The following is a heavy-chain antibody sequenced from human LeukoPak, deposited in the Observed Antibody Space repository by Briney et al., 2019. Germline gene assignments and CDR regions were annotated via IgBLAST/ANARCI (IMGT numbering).Heavy chain of an antibody. Sequence: SQTLSLTCTVSGGSISSGGYYWSWIRQHPGTGLEWIGYIYYSGSTYYNPSLKSRVTISVDTSKNQFSLKLSSVTAADTAVYYCAREGYCSSTSCPPNWYFDLWGRGTLVTVSS. D-gene: IGHD2-2*01. CDR3: AREGYCSSTSCPPNWYFDL. V-gene: IGHV4-31*03. J-gene: IGHJ2*01. CDR2: IYYSGST. CDR1: GGSISSGGYY.